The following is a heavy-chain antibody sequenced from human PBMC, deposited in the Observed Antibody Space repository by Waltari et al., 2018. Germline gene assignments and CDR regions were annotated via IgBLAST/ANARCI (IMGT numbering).Heavy chain of an antibody. CDR2: ISGYGTGT. V-gene: IGHV3-23*04. D-gene: IGHD2-15*01. CDR3: ARVTLGGYPNGMDV. Sequence: EVQVVESGGGLVQPGGSLGPPCLASGFTFSRYAITWVRPAPGKGLEWVSGISGYGTGTHYADSVKGRFSLARDNSKNTVYLEMNNLRVDDTAVYFCARVTLGGYPNGMDVWGQGTTVTVSS. CDR1: GFTFSRYA. J-gene: IGHJ6*02.